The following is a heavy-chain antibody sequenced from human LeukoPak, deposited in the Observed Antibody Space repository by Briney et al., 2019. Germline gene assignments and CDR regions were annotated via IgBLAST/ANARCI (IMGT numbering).Heavy chain of an antibody. V-gene: IGHV4-4*07. J-gene: IGHJ4*02. CDR1: GGSISSYY. CDR2: IYTSGST. Sequence: PSETLSLTCTVSGGSISSYYWSWIRQPAGKGLEWIGRIYTSGSTNYNPSLKSRVTMSVDTSKNQFSLKLSSVTAADTAVYYCAGRPHGWEPRATDYWGQGTLVTVSS. CDR3: AGRPHGWEPRATDY. D-gene: IGHD1-26*01.